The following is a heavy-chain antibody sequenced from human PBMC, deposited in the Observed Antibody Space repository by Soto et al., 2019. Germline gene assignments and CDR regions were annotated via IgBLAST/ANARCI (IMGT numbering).Heavy chain of an antibody. CDR2: IYHSGST. J-gene: IGHJ3*02. CDR3: ARSQYYYDSSGYYFQAFDI. Sequence: PSETLSLTCAVSGGSISSGGYSWSWIRQPPGKGLEWIGYIYHSGSTYYNPSLKSRVTISVDRSKNQFSLKLSSVTAADTAVYYCARSQYYYDSSGYYFQAFDIWGQGTMVTVSS. CDR1: GGSISSGGYS. D-gene: IGHD3-22*01. V-gene: IGHV4-30-2*01.